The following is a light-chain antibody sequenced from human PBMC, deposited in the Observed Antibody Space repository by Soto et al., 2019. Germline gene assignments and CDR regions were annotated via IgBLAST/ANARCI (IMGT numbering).Light chain of an antibody. J-gene: IGLJ1*01. CDR1: TGEVSSGNF. Sequence: QAVVTQEPSLTASPGGTVTLTCASSTGEVSSGNFPNWFQQKPGQAPRALTYSTDSKYSWTPARFSGSLVGGKAALTLSGVQPEDEADYYCLLYYGGAGLFGTGTKVTVL. CDR3: LLYYGGAGL. V-gene: IGLV7-43*01. CDR2: STD.